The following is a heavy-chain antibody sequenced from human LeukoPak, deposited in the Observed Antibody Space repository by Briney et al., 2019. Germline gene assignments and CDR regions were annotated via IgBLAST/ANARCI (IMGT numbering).Heavy chain of an antibody. CDR3: TYHRYYYDSSGYYLGFDY. D-gene: IGHD3-22*01. Sequence: GGSLRLSCAASGFTFSNAWMSWVRQAPGKGLEWVGRIKSGTDGGTTDYGAPVKGRFTISRDDSKNTLYLQMNSLKTEDTAVYYCTYHRYYYDSSGYYLGFDYWGQGTLVTVSS. CDR1: GFTFSNAW. J-gene: IGHJ4*02. V-gene: IGHV3-15*01. CDR2: IKSGTDGGTT.